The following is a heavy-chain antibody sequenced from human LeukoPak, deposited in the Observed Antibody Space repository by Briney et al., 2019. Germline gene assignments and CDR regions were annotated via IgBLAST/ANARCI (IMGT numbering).Heavy chain of an antibody. J-gene: IGHJ4*02. V-gene: IGHV3-74*01. CDR2: INSDGGAT. D-gene: IGHD3-22*01. CDR1: GFTFGSPW. Sequence: GGSLRLSCAASGFTFGSPWMHWVRQAPGKGLVWVSRINSDGGATAYADSVKGRFTISRDNAENTLYLQMNSLRAEDTAVYYCARGSTYYDSSGQVPFDYWGQGTLVTVSS. CDR3: ARGSTYYDSSGQVPFDY.